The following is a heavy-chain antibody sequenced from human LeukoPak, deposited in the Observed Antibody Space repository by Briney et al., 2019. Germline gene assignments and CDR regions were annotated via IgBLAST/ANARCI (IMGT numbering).Heavy chain of an antibody. Sequence: PSETLSLTCTVSGGSISSYYWSWIRQPPGKGLEWIGYIYYSGSTNYNPSLKSRVTISVDTSKNQFSLKLSSVTAADTAVYYCARIKYCSSTSCRPPRYYFDYWGQGTLVTVSS. J-gene: IGHJ4*02. CDR1: GGSISSYY. V-gene: IGHV4-59*01. D-gene: IGHD2-2*01. CDR3: ARIKYCSSTSCRPPRYYFDY. CDR2: IYYSGST.